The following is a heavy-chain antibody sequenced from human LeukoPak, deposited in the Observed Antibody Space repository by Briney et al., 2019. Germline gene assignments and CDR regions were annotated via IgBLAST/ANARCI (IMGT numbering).Heavy chain of an antibody. J-gene: IGHJ4*02. CDR2: IRSKANSYAT. CDR3: AKAGDYGDYVNFFDY. D-gene: IGHD4-17*01. Sequence: GGSLRLSCAASGFTFSGSAMHWVRQASGEGLEWVGRIRSKANSYATTYAASVKGRFTISRDDSKNTAYLQMNSLRAEDTAVYYCAKAGDYGDYVNFFDYWGQGTLVTVSS. V-gene: IGHV3-73*01. CDR1: GFTFSGSA.